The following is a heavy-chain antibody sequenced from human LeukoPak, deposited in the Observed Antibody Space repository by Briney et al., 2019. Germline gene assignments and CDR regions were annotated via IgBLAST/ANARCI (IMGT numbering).Heavy chain of an antibody. CDR1: GGSFSGYY. D-gene: IGHD2-2*01. CDR2: INHSGST. Sequence: PSETLSLTCAVYGGSFSGYYWSWIRQPPGKGLEWIGEINHSGSTNYSPSLKSRATISVDTSNNQFSLRLSSVTAADTAVYFCAGGRRPSTSAVGYWGQGTLVIVSS. J-gene: IGHJ4*02. CDR3: AGGRRPSTSAVGY. V-gene: IGHV4-34*01.